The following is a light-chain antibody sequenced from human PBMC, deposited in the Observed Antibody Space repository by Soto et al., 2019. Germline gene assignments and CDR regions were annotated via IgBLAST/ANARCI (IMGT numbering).Light chain of an antibody. CDR2: GAS. Sequence: EIVLTQSPAALSVSPGERVTISCRASQGIGDTLAWYQQKPGQTPRLLIYGASSRATGIPDRFSGSGSGTDFTPTISRLEPEDFAVYYCQQYGSSPPLTFGGGTKGDIK. CDR3: QQYGSSPPLT. CDR1: QGIGDT. V-gene: IGKV3-20*01. J-gene: IGKJ4*01.